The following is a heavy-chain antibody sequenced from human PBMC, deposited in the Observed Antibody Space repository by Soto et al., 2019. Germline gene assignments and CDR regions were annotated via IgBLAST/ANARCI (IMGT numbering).Heavy chain of an antibody. CDR3: ARDTETLGPRANDALDI. V-gene: IGHV1-3*01. D-gene: IGHD3-3*02. J-gene: IGHJ3*02. CDR1: GYTFSAYT. Sequence: SVKVSCKATGYTFSAYTXXWXRQAPGQSLEWMGWINAGSGTTKYSQNFQGRVSITRDTSASTVYMELTGLTSEDTAVYYCARDTETLGPRANDALDIWGQGTMVTVSS. CDR2: INAGSGTT.